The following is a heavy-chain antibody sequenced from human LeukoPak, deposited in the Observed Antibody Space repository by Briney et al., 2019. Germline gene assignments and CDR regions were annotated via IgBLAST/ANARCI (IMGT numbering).Heavy chain of an antibody. CDR2: IYTSGST. J-gene: IGHJ4*02. D-gene: IGHD5-24*01. Sequence: SETLSLTCTVSDGSISIGDYYWSWIRQPAGKGLEWIGRIYTSGSTNYNPSLKSRVTISVDKSKNQFSLKLSSVTAADTAVYYCARDRLEYYFDYWGQGTLVTVSS. V-gene: IGHV4-61*02. CDR3: ARDRLEYYFDY. CDR1: DGSISIGDYY.